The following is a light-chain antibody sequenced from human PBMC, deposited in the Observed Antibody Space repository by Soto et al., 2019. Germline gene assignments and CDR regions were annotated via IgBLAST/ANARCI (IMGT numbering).Light chain of an antibody. J-gene: IGLJ1*01. Sequence: QSALTQPASVSGSPGQSITISCTGTSSDVGGYNYVSWYQQHPGKAPKLMIYEVSNRPSGVSNRFSGSKSGNTASLTISGLQAEDEADYYCSSYTSSSHVFGTGTKLTAL. CDR2: EVS. CDR1: SSDVGGYNY. V-gene: IGLV2-14*01. CDR3: SSYTSSSHV.